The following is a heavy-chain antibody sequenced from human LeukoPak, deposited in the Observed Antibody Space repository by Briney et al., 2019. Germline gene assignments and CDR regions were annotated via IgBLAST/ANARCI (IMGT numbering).Heavy chain of an antibody. D-gene: IGHD6-13*01. CDR1: GFPFSSFT. Sequence: GSLSLSCTASGFPFSSFTMSWVRPAPGKGLEWVSAISGDGGSTYYADSVKGRFTFSRDNSKNTLYLEMASLRAEDTAVYYCAKGSAVSRPYYFDYWGQGTLVTVSS. V-gene: IGHV3-23*01. J-gene: IGHJ4*02. CDR3: AKGSAVSRPYYFDY. CDR2: ISGDGGST.